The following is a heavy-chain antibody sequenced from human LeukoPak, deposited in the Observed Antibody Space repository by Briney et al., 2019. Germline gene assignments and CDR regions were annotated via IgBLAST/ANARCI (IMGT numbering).Heavy chain of an antibody. CDR1: GFTFSSYS. D-gene: IGHD2-15*01. Sequence: PGGSLRLSCAASGFTFSSYSMNWVRQAPGKGLEWVSSISSSSSYIYYADSVKGRFTISRDNSKNTLYLQMNSLRDEDTAVYFCARERLENCNDGSCPDALDIWGQGTMVTISS. V-gene: IGHV3-21*01. CDR2: ISSSSSYI. J-gene: IGHJ3*02. CDR3: ARERLENCNDGSCPDALDI.